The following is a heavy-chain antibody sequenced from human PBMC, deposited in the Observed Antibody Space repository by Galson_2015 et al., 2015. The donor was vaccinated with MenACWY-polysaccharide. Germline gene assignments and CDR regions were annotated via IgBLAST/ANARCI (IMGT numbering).Heavy chain of an antibody. CDR1: GFNFRGSG. CDR2: IQYDGSIK. J-gene: IGHJ3*02. Sequence: SLRLSCAASGFNFRGSGMHWVRQAPGKGLEWVALIQYDGSIKVYADSVKGRFTISRDNSKNTLFPEMNSLRAEDTAVYFCAREGSRIVFHAFDTWGQGTMVTVSS. V-gene: IGHV3-33*05. CDR3: AREGSRIVFHAFDT. D-gene: IGHD6-13*01.